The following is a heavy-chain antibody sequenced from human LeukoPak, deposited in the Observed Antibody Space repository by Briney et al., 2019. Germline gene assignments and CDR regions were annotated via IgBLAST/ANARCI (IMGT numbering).Heavy chain of an antibody. Sequence: SETLSLTCAVYGGSFSGYYWSWIRQPPGKGLEWIGEINHSGSTNYNPSLKSRVTISVDTSKNQFSLKLSSVTAADTAVYYCARRDITMVRGVIINYYYYYYYMDVWGKGTTVTISS. CDR2: INHSGST. J-gene: IGHJ6*03. D-gene: IGHD3-10*01. V-gene: IGHV4-34*01. CDR3: ARRDITMVRGVIINYYYYYYYMDV. CDR1: GGSFSGYY.